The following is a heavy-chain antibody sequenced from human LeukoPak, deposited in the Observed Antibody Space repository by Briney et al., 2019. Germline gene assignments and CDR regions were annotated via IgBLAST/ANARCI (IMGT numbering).Heavy chain of an antibody. D-gene: IGHD6-25*01. V-gene: IGHV4-34*01. J-gene: IGHJ6*03. Sequence: PSETLSLTCAVYGGSFSGYYWSWIRQPPGKGLEWIGEINHSGSTNYNPSLKSRVTISVDTSKNQFSLKLSSVTAADTAVYYCARVSAGYHYMDVWGKGTTVTVTS. CDR2: INHSGST. CDR1: GGSFSGYY. CDR3: ARVSAGYHYMDV.